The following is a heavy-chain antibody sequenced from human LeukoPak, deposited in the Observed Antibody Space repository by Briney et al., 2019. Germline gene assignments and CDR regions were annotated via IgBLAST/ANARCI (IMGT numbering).Heavy chain of an antibody. Sequence: PGGSLRLSCAASGFTFSSYAMSWVRQAPGKGLEWVGRIRSKPDGGTAEYAAPVKGRFTISRDDSKNTLFLQMNSLKTEDTAVYYCTTAPGQWMAWGQGTLVTVSS. J-gene: IGHJ5*02. CDR2: IRSKPDGGTA. V-gene: IGHV3-15*01. D-gene: IGHD6-19*01. CDR3: TTAPGQWMA. CDR1: GFTFSSYA.